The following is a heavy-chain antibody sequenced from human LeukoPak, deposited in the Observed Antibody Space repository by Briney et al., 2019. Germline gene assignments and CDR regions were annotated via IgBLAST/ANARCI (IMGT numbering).Heavy chain of an antibody. CDR1: GGSISSGGYY. D-gene: IGHD3-9*01. Sequence: SQTLSLTCTVSGGSISSGGYYWSWIRQHPGKGLEWIGYIYYSGSTNYNPSLKSRVTISVDTSKNQFSLKLSSVTAADTAVYYCAREKVPRRNYDILTGYVYYGMDVWGQGTTVTVSS. J-gene: IGHJ6*02. CDR2: IYYSGST. V-gene: IGHV4-31*03. CDR3: AREKVPRRNYDILTGYVYYGMDV.